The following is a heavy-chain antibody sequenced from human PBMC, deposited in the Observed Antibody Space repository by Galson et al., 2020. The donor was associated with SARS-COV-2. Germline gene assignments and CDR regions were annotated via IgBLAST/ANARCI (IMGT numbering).Heavy chain of an antibody. Sequence: NSGGSLRLSCAASGFTFSDYYMSWIRQAPGKGLEWVSYISSSGSTIYYADSVKGRFTISRDNAKNSLYLQMNSLRAEDTAVYYCARDQSIVGYYYGMDVWGQGTTVTVSS. CDR3: ARDQSIVGYYYGMDV. CDR1: GFTFSDYY. D-gene: IGHD2-21*01. CDR2: ISSSGSTI. J-gene: IGHJ6*02. V-gene: IGHV3-11*01.